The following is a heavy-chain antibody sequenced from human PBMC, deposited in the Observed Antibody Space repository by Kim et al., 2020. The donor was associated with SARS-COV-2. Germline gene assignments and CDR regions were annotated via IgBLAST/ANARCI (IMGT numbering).Heavy chain of an antibody. CDR2: ISSSSSTI. CDR1: GFTFSSYE. Sequence: GGSLRLSCAASGFTFSSYEMNWVRQAPGKGLEWVSYISSSSSTIYYADSVKGRFTISRDKAKNSLYLQMNSLRAEDTAVYYCASGHWRVGTWGQGTLVTVSS. CDR3: ASGHWRVGT. D-gene: IGHD1-1*01. J-gene: IGHJ5*02. V-gene: IGHV3-48*03.